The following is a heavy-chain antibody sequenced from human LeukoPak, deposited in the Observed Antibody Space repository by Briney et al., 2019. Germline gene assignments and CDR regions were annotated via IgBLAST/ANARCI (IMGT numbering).Heavy chain of an antibody. D-gene: IGHD4-17*01. CDR2: IIPIFGTA. CDR3: ATSGGLTTVTSFY. CDR1: GGTFSSYA. V-gene: IGHV1-69*13. Sequence: SVKVSCKASGGTFSSYAISWVRQAPGQGLEWMGGIIPIFGTANYAQKFQGRVTITADESTSTAYMELSSLRSEDTAVYYCATSGGLTTVTSFYWGQGTLVTVSS. J-gene: IGHJ4*02.